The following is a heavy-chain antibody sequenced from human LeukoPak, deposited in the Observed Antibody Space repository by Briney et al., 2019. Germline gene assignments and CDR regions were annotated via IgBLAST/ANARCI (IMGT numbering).Heavy chain of an antibody. D-gene: IGHD3-22*01. Sequence: GASVKVSSKASGGTFSSYAISWVRQAPGQRLEWMWGIIPIFGTANYAQKSQGRVTITADESTSTACMELSSLRSEDSAVYYCARDIVGGGYSGYGKENYDSSGYPFDAFDIWGQGTMVTVSS. CDR1: GGTFSSYA. V-gene: IGHV1-69*13. J-gene: IGHJ3*02. CDR2: IIPIFGTA. CDR3: ARDIVGGGYSGYGKENYDSSGYPFDAFDI.